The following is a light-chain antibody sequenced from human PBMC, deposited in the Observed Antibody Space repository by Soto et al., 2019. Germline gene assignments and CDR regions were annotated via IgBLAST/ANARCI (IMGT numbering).Light chain of an antibody. Sequence: DIQMTQSPSSLSASVGDRVTITCRASQSISSYLAWYQQKPGKAPKLLIYAASTLQSGVPSRFSGSGSGTDFTLTISCLQSEDFATYYCQQYYSYPQVTFGGGTKVDIK. CDR2: AAS. J-gene: IGKJ4*01. CDR3: QQYYSYPQVT. CDR1: QSISSY. V-gene: IGKV1-9*01.